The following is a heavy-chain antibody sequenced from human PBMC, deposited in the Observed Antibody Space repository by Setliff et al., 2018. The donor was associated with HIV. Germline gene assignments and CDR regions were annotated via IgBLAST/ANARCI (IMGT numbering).Heavy chain of an antibody. CDR1: GGSFSGYY. V-gene: IGHV4-34*01. D-gene: IGHD1-1*01. Sequence: SETLSLTCAVYGGSFSGYYWSWIRQPPGKGLEWIGNIYNSGSTKYNPSLKSRVTLSVDTSKNQFSLKMSSVTAADTAVYYCTRHWRGGLDYWGQGTLGTVSS. CDR3: TRHWRGGLDY. CDR2: IYNSGST. J-gene: IGHJ4*02.